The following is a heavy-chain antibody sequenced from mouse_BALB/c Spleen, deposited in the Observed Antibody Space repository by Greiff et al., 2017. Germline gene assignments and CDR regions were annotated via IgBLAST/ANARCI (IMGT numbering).Heavy chain of an antibody. CDR3: AREGITTRYFDY. D-gene: IGHD2-4*01. V-gene: IGHV1-4*01. CDR1: GYTFTSYT. Sequence: VQLQQSGAELARPGASVKMSCKASGYTFTSYTMHWVKQRPGQGLEWIGYINPSSGYTNYNQKFKDKATLTADKSSSTAYMQLSSLTSEDSAVYYCAREGITTRYFDYWGQGTTLTVSS. J-gene: IGHJ2*01. CDR2: INPSSGYT.